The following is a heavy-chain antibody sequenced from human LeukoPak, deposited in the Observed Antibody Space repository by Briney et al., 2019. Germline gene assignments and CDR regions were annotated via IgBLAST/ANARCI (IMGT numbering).Heavy chain of an antibody. D-gene: IGHD5-24*01. V-gene: IGHV4-59*01. Sequence: SETLSLTCTVSVGSISSYYWRWIRQPLRKGQEWIGYIYNSGSTNHNPSLRSRVTISVDTSKNQFSLKLSSVTAADTAVYYCAKSWRPRRWPDSFDPWGQGTLVTVSS. CDR3: AKSWRPRRWPDSFDP. CDR2: IYNSGST. CDR1: VGSISSYY. J-gene: IGHJ5*02.